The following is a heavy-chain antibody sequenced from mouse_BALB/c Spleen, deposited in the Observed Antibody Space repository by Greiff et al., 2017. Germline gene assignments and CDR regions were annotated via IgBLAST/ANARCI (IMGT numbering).Heavy chain of an antibody. V-gene: IGHV1-7*01. Sequence: VPLQESGAELAKPGASVKMSCKASGYTFTSYWMHWVKQRPGQGLEWIGYINPSTGYTEYNQKFKDKATLTADKSSSTAYMQLSSLTSEDSAVYYCARGRGLDYWGQGTTLTVSS. CDR1: GYTFTSYW. D-gene: IGHD3-3*01. CDR3: ARGRGLDY. J-gene: IGHJ2*01. CDR2: INPSTGYT.